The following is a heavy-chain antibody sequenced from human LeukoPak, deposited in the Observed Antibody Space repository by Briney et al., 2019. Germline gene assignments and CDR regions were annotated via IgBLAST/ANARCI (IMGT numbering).Heavy chain of an antibody. CDR2: IYYSGST. Sequence: PSETLSLTCTVSGGSISSSSYYWGWIRQPPGKGLEWIGSIYYSGSTYYNPSLKSRVTISVDTSKNQFSLKLSSVTAADTAVYYCARDPGGNWFDPWGQGTLVTVSS. V-gene: IGHV4-39*07. J-gene: IGHJ5*02. CDR1: GGSISSSSYY. D-gene: IGHD3-10*01. CDR3: ARDPGGNWFDP.